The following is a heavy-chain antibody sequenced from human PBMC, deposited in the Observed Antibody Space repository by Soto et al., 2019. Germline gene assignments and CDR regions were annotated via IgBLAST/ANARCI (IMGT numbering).Heavy chain of an antibody. Sequence: SETLSLSCTVSGGSTSSSNYQWVWIRQPPGKGLEWIGNVYYNGNTYYNPSLSSRLTISVDTSNNHFSLKVKSVTAADTAVYYCARFSGSSNDRYFHCWGQGILVTVSS. CDR3: ARFSGSSNDRYFHC. CDR2: VYYNGNT. D-gene: IGHD1-26*01. CDR1: GGSTSSSNYQ. V-gene: IGHV4-39*02. J-gene: IGHJ4*02.